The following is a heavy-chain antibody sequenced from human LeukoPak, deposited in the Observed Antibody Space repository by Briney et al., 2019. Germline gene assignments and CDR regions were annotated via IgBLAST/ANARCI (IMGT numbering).Heavy chain of an antibody. V-gene: IGHV6-1*01. Sequence: PSQTLSLTCAISGDSVSSNSAAWNWIRQSPSRGLEWLGRTYYRSKWYNDYAVSVKSRITINPDTSKNQFSLQLNSVTPEDTAVYYCARGGRGSYFANLLYYYYYMDVWGKGTTVTISS. J-gene: IGHJ6*03. CDR2: TYYRSKWYN. D-gene: IGHD1-26*01. CDR1: GDSVSSNSAA. CDR3: ARGGRGSYFANLLYYYYYMDV.